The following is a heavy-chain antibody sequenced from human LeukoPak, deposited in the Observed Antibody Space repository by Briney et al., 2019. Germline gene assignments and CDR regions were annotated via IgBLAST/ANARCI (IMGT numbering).Heavy chain of an antibody. Sequence: GGSLRLSCAASGIAVGRNYMTWVRQAPGNGLEWVSVIDSGRTTYYADSVKGRFTISRDISKRTVYLQMNSLRAEDTAVYYCARRALYDSSGVNYYYAMDIWGQGTTVTVSS. CDR2: IDSGRTT. V-gene: IGHV3-53*01. J-gene: IGHJ6*02. CDR3: ARRALYDSSGVNYYYAMDI. CDR1: GIAVGRNY. D-gene: IGHD3-22*01.